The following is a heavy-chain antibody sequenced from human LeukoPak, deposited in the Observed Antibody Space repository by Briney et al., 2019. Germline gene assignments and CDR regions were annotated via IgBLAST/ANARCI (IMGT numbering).Heavy chain of an antibody. V-gene: IGHV1-18*01. J-gene: IGHJ5*02. CDR3: ARDGPDRAAWFDP. CDR1: GYTFTKYG. D-gene: IGHD3-22*01. Sequence: GASVKVSCKASGYTFTKYGVSWVRQAPGQGLEWMGWIGAYTGNTNYVKKFQGRVTLTRDTSTSTAYMELKSLRSDDTAVYYCARDGPDRAAWFDPWGQGTLVTVSS. CDR2: IGAYTGNT.